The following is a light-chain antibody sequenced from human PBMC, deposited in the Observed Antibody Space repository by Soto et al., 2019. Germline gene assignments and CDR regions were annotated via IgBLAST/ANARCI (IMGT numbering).Light chain of an antibody. V-gene: IGKV3-11*01. CDR3: QQRSDWPLFT. Sequence: ETVLTQSPATLSLSPGERATLSCRASQSVGSSLAWYQQKPGQAPGLLIYDASNRATGIPPRFSGSGSGTDFTLTISNLEPEDFAVYYCQQRSDWPLFTFGPGTKVDI. J-gene: IGKJ3*01. CDR1: QSVGSS. CDR2: DAS.